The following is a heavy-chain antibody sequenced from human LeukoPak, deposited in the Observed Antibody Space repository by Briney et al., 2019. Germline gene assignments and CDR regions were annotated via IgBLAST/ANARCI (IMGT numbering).Heavy chain of an antibody. D-gene: IGHD5-18*01. CDR1: GFTVSSNY. CDR2: IYSGGST. J-gene: IGHJ6*02. Sequence: GGSLRLSCAASGFTVSSNYMSWVRQAPGKGLEWVSVIYSGGSTYYADSVKGRFTISRDNSKNTLYLQMNSLRAEDTAVYYCASGYSYGYYYYGMDVWGQGTTVTVSS. CDR3: ASGYSYGYYYYGMDV. V-gene: IGHV3-66*02.